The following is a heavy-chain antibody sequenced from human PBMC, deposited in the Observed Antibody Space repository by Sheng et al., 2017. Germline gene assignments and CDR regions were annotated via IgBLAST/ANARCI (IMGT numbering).Heavy chain of an antibody. V-gene: IGHV3-66*01. CDR3: AREGSGSYYPYYYYYIDV. J-gene: IGHJ6*03. CDR2: IYSAGTT. CDR1: GFTVSTNY. Sequence: CPASGFTVSTNYMSWVRQAPGKGLEWVSIIYSAGTTYYADSVKGRFTISRDNSKNTLFLQMNSPRAEDTAVYYCAREGSGSYYPYYYYYIDVWGQGTTVTVSS. D-gene: IGHD3-10*01.